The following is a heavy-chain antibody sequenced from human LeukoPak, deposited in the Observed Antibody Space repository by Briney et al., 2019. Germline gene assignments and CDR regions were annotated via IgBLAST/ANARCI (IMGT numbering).Heavy chain of an antibody. CDR3: ARGGAYGSGSYTNNYYYYYMDV. CDR2: IIPIFGTA. V-gene: IGHV1-69*13. Sequence: ASVKVSCKASGGTFSSYAISWVRQAPGQGLEWMGGIIPIFGTANYAQKFQGRVTITADESTSTAYMELSSLRSEDTAVYYCARGGAYGSGSYTNNYYYYYMDVWGKGTTVTISS. CDR1: GGTFSSYA. D-gene: IGHD3-10*01. J-gene: IGHJ6*03.